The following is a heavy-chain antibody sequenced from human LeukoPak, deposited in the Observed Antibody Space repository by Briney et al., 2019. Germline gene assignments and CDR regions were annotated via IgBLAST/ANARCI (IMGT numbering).Heavy chain of an antibody. Sequence: GGSLRLSCAASGFTFSDYYMSWIRQAPGKGLEWISYISSSGSTIYYADSVKGRFTISRDNAKNSLYLQMNSLRAEDTAVYYCARDYRYSYLYYMDVWGKGTTVTVSS. CDR3: ARDYRYSYLYYMDV. CDR2: ISSSGSTI. V-gene: IGHV3-11*04. D-gene: IGHD5-18*01. CDR1: GFTFSDYY. J-gene: IGHJ6*03.